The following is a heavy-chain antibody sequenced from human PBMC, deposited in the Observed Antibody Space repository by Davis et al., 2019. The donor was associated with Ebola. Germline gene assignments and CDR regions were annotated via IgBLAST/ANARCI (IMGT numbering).Heavy chain of an antibody. V-gene: IGHV1-69*13. CDR2: IIPIFGTA. CDR1: GGTFSSYA. CDR3: ARGPDYDFWSGFDY. J-gene: IGHJ4*02. Sequence: SVTVSCQASGGTFSSYALSSVRQAPGQVLEWMGGIIPIFGTANYAQKFQGRVKITADESTSTAYMELSRLRSDDTAVYYCARGPDYDFWSGFDYWGQGTLVTVSS. D-gene: IGHD3-3*01.